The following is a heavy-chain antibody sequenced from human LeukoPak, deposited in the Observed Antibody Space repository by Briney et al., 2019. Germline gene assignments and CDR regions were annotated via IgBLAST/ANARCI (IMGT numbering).Heavy chain of an antibody. D-gene: IGHD6-19*01. CDR1: GGSLSGYY. Sequence: SETLSLTCAVYGGSLSGYYWSWIRQPPGKGLEWIGEINHSGSTNYNPSLKSRVTISVDTSKNQLSQKLIHMTFAVTAVYYCARQWLVSPLFDYWGQGTLVTVSS. V-gene: IGHV4-34*01. J-gene: IGHJ4*02. CDR3: ARQWLVSPLFDY. CDR2: INHSGST.